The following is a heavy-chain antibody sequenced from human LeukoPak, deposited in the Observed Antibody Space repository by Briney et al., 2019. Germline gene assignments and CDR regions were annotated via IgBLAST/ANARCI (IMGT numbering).Heavy chain of an antibody. J-gene: IGHJ4*02. V-gene: IGHV1-69*04. CDR1: GGTFSSYA. CDR2: IIPILGIA. D-gene: IGHD3-10*01. CDR3: ASGSGVDDYYGSGSYYQLIRY. Sequence: GASVKVSCKASGGTFSSYAISWVRQAPGQGLEWMGRIIPILGIANYAQKFQGRVTITADKSTSTAYMELSSLRSEDTAVYYCASGSGVDDYYGSGSYYQLIRYWGQGTLVTVSS.